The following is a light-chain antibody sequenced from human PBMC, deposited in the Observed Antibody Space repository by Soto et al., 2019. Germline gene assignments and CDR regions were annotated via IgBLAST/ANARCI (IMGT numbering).Light chain of an antibody. CDR2: GAS. CDR1: ESVSSNY. J-gene: IGKJ1*01. Sequence: EIVMTQSPATLSVSPGERVTLSCRATESVSSNYLAWYQQKPGQAPRVLIYGASIRATGIPDRFSGSGSETDFTLTISRLEPEDFAVYYCQQYGTSPRTFGQGTKVDIK. CDR3: QQYGTSPRT. V-gene: IGKV3-20*01.